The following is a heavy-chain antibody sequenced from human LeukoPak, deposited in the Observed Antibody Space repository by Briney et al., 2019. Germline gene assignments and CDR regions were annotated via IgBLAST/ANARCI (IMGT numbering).Heavy chain of an antibody. Sequence: GGSLRLSCTASAVTFGDYAMSWLRQAPGKGQEGVGFIRSKAYGGTTEYAASVKRRFTISRDDSKSIAYLQMNSLKTEDTAVYYCTREEGGSPDYWGQGTLVTVSS. D-gene: IGHD1-26*01. J-gene: IGHJ4*02. CDR1: AVTFGDYA. V-gene: IGHV3-49*03. CDR3: TREEGGSPDY. CDR2: IRSKAYGGTT.